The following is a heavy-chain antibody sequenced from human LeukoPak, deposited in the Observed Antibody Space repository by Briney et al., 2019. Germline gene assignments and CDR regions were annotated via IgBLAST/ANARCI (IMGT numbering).Heavy chain of an antibody. D-gene: IGHD2-21*02. CDR2: IYYSGST. V-gene: IGHV4-30-4*01. J-gene: IGHJ6*02. CDR3: ATAYCGGYCYSSGYGMDV. CDR1: GGSIRSGDYY. Sequence: SETLSLTCTVSGGSIRSGDYYWSWIRQPTGKGGEWIGYIYYSGSTYYNPSLKSRVTISVDTSKNEFSLKLSSVTAADTAVYHCATAYCGGYCYSSGYGMDVWGQGTTVTVSS.